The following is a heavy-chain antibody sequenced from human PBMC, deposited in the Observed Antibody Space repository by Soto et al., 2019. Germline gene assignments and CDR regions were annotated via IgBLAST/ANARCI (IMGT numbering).Heavy chain of an antibody. V-gene: IGHV1-18*01. D-gene: IGHD3-10*01. CDR2: ISPYKGNT. CDR3: ARDLDGSGSYYTDY. J-gene: IGHJ4*02. Sequence: QVQLMQSGAEVKKPGASVKVSCRAFGYTFTNCGSAWVRQAPGQGLEWMGWISPYKGNTHYAQKFQGRVTMTTDTSTSTAYMELRSLRSDDTAVYYCARDLDGSGSYYTDYWGQGTLVTVSS. CDR1: GYTFTNCG.